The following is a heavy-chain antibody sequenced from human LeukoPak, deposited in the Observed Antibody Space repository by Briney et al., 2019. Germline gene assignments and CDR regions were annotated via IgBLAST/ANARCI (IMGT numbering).Heavy chain of an antibody. V-gene: IGHV4-39*07. J-gene: IGHJ4*02. CDR2: IYCSGST. CDR1: GGSISSSSYY. Sequence: PSETLSLTCTVSGGSISSSSYYWGWIRQAPGKGLEWIGSIYCSGSTYHNPSLKSPVTISVDTSKNQCSLKLSSVTAADTAVYYCARGPETGTTNYWGQGTLVTVSS. D-gene: IGHD1-1*01. CDR3: ARGPETGTTNY.